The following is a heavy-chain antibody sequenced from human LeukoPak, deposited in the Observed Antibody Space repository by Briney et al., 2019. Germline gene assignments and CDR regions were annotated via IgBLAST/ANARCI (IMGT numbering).Heavy chain of an antibody. Sequence: ASVKVSCKASGYTFTSYYMHWVRQAPGQGLEWMGIINPSGGSTSYAQKFQGRVTMTRDTSTSTAYMELSSLRSEDTAVYYCAGGRSSNAFDYWGQGTLVTVSS. CDR2: INPSGGST. D-gene: IGHD1-1*01. CDR3: AGGRSSNAFDY. CDR1: GYTFTSYY. J-gene: IGHJ4*02. V-gene: IGHV1-46*01.